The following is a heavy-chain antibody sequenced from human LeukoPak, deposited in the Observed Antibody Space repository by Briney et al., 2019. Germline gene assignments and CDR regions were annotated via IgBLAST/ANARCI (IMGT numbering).Heavy chain of an antibody. Sequence: GGSLRLSCAASGITLRMYPMSWVRQAPGKGLEWVSGISGSGDGANTYYADSVKGRFTISRDIFKNTLYLQMNSLRAEDTAVYYCTKDFEGSFDPWGQGTLVTVSS. V-gene: IGHV3-23*01. CDR3: TKDFEGSFDP. CDR2: ISGSGDGANT. CDR1: GITLRMYP. D-gene: IGHD3-10*01. J-gene: IGHJ5*02.